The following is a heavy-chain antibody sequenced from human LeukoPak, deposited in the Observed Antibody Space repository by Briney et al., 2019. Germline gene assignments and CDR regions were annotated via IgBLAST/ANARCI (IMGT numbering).Heavy chain of an antibody. CDR1: GFTFSSYA. CDR3: SQGSAQYFDY. Sequence: GGSLRLSCAASGFTFSSYAMNWVRQAPGKGLEWVGRIKSKTDGGTTDYAAPVKGRFTISRDDSKSTLYLQMNSLTSEDTAVYYCSQGSAQYFDYWGQGTLVTVSS. D-gene: IGHD2-15*01. J-gene: IGHJ4*02. V-gene: IGHV3-15*07. CDR2: IKSKTDGGTT.